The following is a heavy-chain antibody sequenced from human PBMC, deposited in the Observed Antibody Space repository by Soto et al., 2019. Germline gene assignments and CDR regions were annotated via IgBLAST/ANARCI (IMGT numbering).Heavy chain of an antibody. V-gene: IGHV4-59*01. CDR1: GGSISSYY. J-gene: IGHJ5*02. Sequence: SETLSLTCTVSGGSISSYYWSWIRQPPGKGLEWIGYIYYSGSTNYNPSLKSRVTISVDTSKNQFSLKLSSVTAADTAVYYCARNVDTAMVGWFDPWGQGTLVTVSS. D-gene: IGHD5-18*01. CDR3: ARNVDTAMVGWFDP. CDR2: IYYSGST.